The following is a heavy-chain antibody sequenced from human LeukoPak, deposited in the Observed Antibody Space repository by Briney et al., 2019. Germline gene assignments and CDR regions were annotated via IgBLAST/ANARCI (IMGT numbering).Heavy chain of an antibody. J-gene: IGHJ5*02. D-gene: IGHD5-18*01. Sequence: SETLSLTCTVPGGSISIYYWSWIRQPPGKGLEWIGYIYYSGSTNYNPPLKSRVTISVDTSKNQFSLKLSSVTAADTAVYYCARDRYIYGSDDRWFDPWGQGTLVTVSS. CDR2: IYYSGST. V-gene: IGHV4-59*01. CDR3: ARDRYIYGSDDRWFDP. CDR1: GGSISIYY.